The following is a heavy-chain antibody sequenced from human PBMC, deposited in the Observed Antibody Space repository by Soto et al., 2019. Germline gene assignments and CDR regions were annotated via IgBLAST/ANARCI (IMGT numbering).Heavy chain of an antibody. Sequence: GGSLRLSCVVSGLSLNNYAIAWVRHAPGKGLEFVSTIDVLDGAWYSDSVRGRLAISRDVSRNTVYLQMSSLRVEDTAIYFCPDWRAGGPVNLDHWGPGTRVTVSS. J-gene: IGHJ4*02. CDR1: GLSLNNYA. CDR2: IDVLDGA. D-gene: IGHD2-15*01. CDR3: PDWRAGGPVNLDH. V-gene: IGHV3-23*01.